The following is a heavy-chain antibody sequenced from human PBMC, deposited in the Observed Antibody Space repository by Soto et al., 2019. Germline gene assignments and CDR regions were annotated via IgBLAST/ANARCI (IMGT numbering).Heavy chain of an antibody. J-gene: IGHJ5*01. CDR3: ASAPLWFGS. CDR2: IYYSGST. V-gene: IGHV4-39*01. Sequence: QLQLQESGPGLVKPSETLSLTCTVSGGSISSSSYYWGWIRQPPGKGLEWIGSIYYSGSTYYNPSLXXRXTXXVDTSKNQFSLNLSSVTSADTAVYCCASAPLWFGSWGQGTLVTVSS. CDR1: GGSISSSSYY.